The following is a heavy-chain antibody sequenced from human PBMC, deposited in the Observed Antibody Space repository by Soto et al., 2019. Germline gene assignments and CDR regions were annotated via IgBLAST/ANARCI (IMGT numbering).Heavy chain of an antibody. D-gene: IGHD3-22*01. CDR1: GGSISSGDYY. CDR3: ARVXYGSSGCLGRGAYYFCC. CDR2: ISYSGST. V-gene: IGHV4-30-4*08. J-gene: IGHJ4*02. Sequence: SETLSLTCTVSGGSISSGDYYWSWIRQPPGKGLEWIGYISYSGSTYYNPSLKSRVTISVDTSKNQFSLKMSSVTAADTGVYYCARVXYGSSGCLGRGAYYFCCRGQGT.